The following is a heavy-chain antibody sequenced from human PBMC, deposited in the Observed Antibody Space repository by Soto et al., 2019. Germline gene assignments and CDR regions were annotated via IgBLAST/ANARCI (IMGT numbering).Heavy chain of an antibody. V-gene: IGHV4-61*01. CDR3: ARGIEGWYQGRYYYGMDV. CDR1: GGSVSSGSYY. D-gene: IGHD6-19*01. J-gene: IGHJ6*02. CDR2: IYYSGST. Sequence: QVQLQESAPGLVKPSETLSLTCTVSGGSVSSGSYYWSWIRQPPGKGLEWIGYIYYSGSTNYNPSLKRRVTISVDTSKNQFSLKLSSVTAADTAVYYCARGIEGWYQGRYYYGMDVWGQGTTVTVSS.